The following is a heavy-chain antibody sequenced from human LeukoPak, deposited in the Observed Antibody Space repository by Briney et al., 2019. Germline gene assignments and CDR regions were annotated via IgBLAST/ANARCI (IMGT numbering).Heavy chain of an antibody. CDR1: GGTFSSYA. CDR2: IIPIFGTA. V-gene: IGHV1-69*05. CDR3: ARGKKINYCSSTSCYLGGYYMDV. Sequence: ASVKVSCKASGGTFSSYAISWVRQAPGQGLEWMGRIIPIFGTANYAQKFQGRVTITTDESTSTAYMELSSLRSEDTAVYYCARGKKINYCSSTSCYLGGYYMDVWGKGTTVTVSS. D-gene: IGHD2-2*01. J-gene: IGHJ6*03.